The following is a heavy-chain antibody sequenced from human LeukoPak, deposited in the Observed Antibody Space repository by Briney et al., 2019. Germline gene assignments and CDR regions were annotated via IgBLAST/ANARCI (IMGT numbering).Heavy chain of an antibody. CDR1: GGSISNYY. Sequence: PSETLSLTFTVSGGSISNYYWSWIRQPPGKGLEWIGYIYYSGSTNYNPSLKSRVSISVDTSKNQFSLKMSSVTAADTAVYYCARLLYASGWYFDYWGQGTLVTVSS. CDR2: IYYSGST. V-gene: IGHV4-59*08. J-gene: IGHJ4*02. CDR3: ARLLYASGWYFDY. D-gene: IGHD6-19*01.